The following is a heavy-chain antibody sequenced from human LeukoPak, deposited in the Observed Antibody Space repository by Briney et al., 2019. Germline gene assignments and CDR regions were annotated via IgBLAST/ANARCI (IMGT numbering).Heavy chain of an antibody. Sequence: PSGTLSLTCAVSGGSISSSNWWSWVRQPPGKGLEWIGEIYHSGSTNYNPSLKSRVTKSVDKSKKQLSLKLSSVTAADTAVYYCARLGGLGYCSSTRCRGNWFDPWGQGTLVTVSS. D-gene: IGHD2-2*01. CDR2: IYHSGST. CDR1: GGSISSSNW. CDR3: ARLGGLGYCSSTRCRGNWFDP. J-gene: IGHJ5*02. V-gene: IGHV4-4*02.